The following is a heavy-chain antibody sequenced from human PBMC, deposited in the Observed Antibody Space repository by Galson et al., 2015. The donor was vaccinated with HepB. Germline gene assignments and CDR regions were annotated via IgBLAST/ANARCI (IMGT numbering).Heavy chain of an antibody. Sequence: SLRLSCAASGLTFTSYSMNWVRQAPGKGLEWVSSINSGRSYIYYADSVKGRFTISRDNSKNSLYLQMNTLRAEDTAVYYCASESFWYSSSRFDYWGQGTLVTVSS. CDR2: INSGRSYI. D-gene: IGHD6-13*01. CDR3: ASESFWYSSSRFDY. J-gene: IGHJ4*02. CDR1: GLTFTSYS. V-gene: IGHV3-21*01.